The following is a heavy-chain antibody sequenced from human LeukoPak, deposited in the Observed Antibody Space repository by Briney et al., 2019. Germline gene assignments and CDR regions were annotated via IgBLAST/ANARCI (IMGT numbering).Heavy chain of an antibody. CDR2: ISYDGSNK. Sequence: GRSLRLSCAASGFTFSSYGMHWVRQAPGKGLEWVAVISYDGSNKYYADSVKGRFTISRDNSKNTLYLQMNSLRAEDTAVYYCARGELRELDYWGQGTLVTVSS. J-gene: IGHJ4*02. CDR3: ARGELRELDY. CDR1: GFTFSSYG. D-gene: IGHD1-26*01. V-gene: IGHV3-30*03.